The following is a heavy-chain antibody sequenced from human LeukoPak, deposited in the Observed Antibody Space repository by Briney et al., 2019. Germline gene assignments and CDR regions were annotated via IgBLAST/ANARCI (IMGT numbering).Heavy chain of an antibody. D-gene: IGHD3-10*01. CDR2: INPNSGGT. V-gene: IGHV1-2*02. Sequence: ASVTVSFKASGYTFTIYYMHWVRQAPGQGLEWMGWINPNSGGTNYAQKFQGRVTMTRDTSISTAYMELNRLRSDDTAVYYCQSGVHLDYWGQGTLVTVSS. J-gene: IGHJ4*02. CDR1: GYTFTIYY. CDR3: QSGVHLDY.